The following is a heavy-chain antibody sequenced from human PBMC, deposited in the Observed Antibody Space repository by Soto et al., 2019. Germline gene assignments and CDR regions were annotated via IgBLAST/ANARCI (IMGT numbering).Heavy chain of an antibody. CDR2: ISGSGGII. J-gene: IGHJ4*02. D-gene: IGHD3-22*01. Sequence: QVQLVESGGGSVKPGGSLRLSCAASGFTFGGFYMGWIRQAPGRGLEWVSFISGSGGIIYLADSVKGRFAISRDNTKNSLYLQMNRLRAEDTAVYYGGRDTYYDGSGYHSGGVDFWGQGTLVTVSS. V-gene: IGHV3-11*01. CDR3: GRDTYYDGSGYHSGGVDF. CDR1: GFTFGGFY.